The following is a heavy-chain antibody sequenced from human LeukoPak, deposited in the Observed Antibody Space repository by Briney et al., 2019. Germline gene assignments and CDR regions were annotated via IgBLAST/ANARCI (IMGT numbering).Heavy chain of an antibody. CDR3: AGGISMVRGADY. CDR1: GFTFSTYL. Sequence: GGSLRLSCAASGFTFSTYLMTWVRQAPGKGLEWVANIKQDGSEKNYVDSVKGRFTTSRDNAKNSLYLQMNTLSADDTAVYFCAGGISMVRGADYWGQGTLVTVSS. V-gene: IGHV3-7*04. J-gene: IGHJ4*02. D-gene: IGHD3-10*01. CDR2: IKQDGSEK.